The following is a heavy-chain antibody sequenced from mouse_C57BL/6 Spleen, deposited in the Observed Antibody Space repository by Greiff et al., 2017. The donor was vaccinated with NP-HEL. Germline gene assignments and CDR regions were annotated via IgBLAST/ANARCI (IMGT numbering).Heavy chain of an antibody. CDR1: GYTFTSYW. J-gene: IGHJ3*01. CDR2: IYPGNSDT. Sequence: VHVKQSGTVLARPGASVKMSCKTSGYTFTSYWMHWVKQRPGQGLAWIGAIYPGNSDTSSNQKFKGKAKLTAVTSASTAYIELSSLTNEDSAVYYCTREGTVVATEPAWFAYWGQGTLVTVSA. D-gene: IGHD1-1*01. V-gene: IGHV1-5*01. CDR3: TREGTVVATEPAWFAY.